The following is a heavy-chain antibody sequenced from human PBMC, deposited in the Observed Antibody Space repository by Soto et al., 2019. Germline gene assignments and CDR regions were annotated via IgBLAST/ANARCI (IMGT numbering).Heavy chain of an antibody. J-gene: IGHJ6*02. CDR2: ISYDGSNK. Sequence: PGGSLRLSCAASGFTFSSYAMHWVRQAPGKGLEWVAVISYDGSNKYYADSVKGRFTISRDNSKNTLYLQMNSLRAEDTAVYYCARGQKVGATGRAYYYYGMDVWGQGTTVTVS. CDR1: GFTFSSYA. CDR3: ARGQKVGATGRAYYYYGMDV. V-gene: IGHV3-30-3*01. D-gene: IGHD1-26*01.